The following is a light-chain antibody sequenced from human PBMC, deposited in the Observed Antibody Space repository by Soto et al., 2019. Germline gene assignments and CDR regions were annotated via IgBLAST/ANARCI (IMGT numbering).Light chain of an antibody. CDR2: AAS. CDR3: QKYNTAPLT. V-gene: IGKV1-27*01. CDR1: QGNSNY. Sequence: DNQMTQSPASLSASVGDRVTITCRASQGNSNYLAWYQQKPGKVPKLLIYAASTLQSGVPSRFSGSGSGTDFTLSISSLQPEDVATYYCQKYNTAPLTFGGGTKVEIK. J-gene: IGKJ4*01.